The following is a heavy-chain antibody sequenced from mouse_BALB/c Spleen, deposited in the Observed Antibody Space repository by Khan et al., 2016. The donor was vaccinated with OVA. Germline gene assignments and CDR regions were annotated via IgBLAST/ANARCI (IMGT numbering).Heavy chain of an antibody. CDR3: TRLAYYYDSEGFAY. Sequence: EVHLVESGGDLVKPGGSLKLSCAASGFTFSTYGMSWVRQTPDKRLEWVATVSTGGSYTYYPDSVKGRFTISRDNAKNTLYLQMSGLKSEDTAMFYWTRLAYYYDSEGFAYWGQGTLVTVSA. D-gene: IGHD1-1*01. V-gene: IGHV5-6*01. J-gene: IGHJ3*01. CDR2: VSTGGSYT. CDR1: GFTFSTYG.